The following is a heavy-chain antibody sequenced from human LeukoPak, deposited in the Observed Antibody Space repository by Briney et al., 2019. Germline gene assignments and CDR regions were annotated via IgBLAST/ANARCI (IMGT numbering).Heavy chain of an antibody. J-gene: IGHJ5*02. Sequence: PSQTLSLTCTVSGGSISSGGYYWAWIRQHPGKGLEWIAYIYYGGRTYYNPSLKSRVTISVDTSKNQLSLKLSSVTAADTAAYFCARGTYGLISFDPWGQGSLVTVSS. D-gene: IGHD3-10*01. V-gene: IGHV4-31*03. CDR3: ARGTYGLISFDP. CDR2: IYYGGRT. CDR1: GGSISSGGYY.